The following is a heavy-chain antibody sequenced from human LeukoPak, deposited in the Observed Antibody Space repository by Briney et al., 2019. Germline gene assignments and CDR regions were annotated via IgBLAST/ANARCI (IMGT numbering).Heavy chain of an antibody. CDR1: GFTFSSYW. V-gene: IGHV3-74*01. CDR2: INSDGRST. D-gene: IGHD3-22*01. J-gene: IGHJ4*02. Sequence: GGSLRLSCVVSGFTFSSYWMHWVRQAPGKGLVWVSRINSDGRSTSYADSVKGRFTISRDNAKNTLYLQMNSLRAEDTAVYYCARESPPLAVVISRGYYFDYWGQGTLVTVSS. CDR3: ARESPPLAVVISRGYYFDY.